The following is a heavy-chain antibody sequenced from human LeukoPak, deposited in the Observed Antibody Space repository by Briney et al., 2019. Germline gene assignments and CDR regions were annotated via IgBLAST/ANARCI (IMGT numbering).Heavy chain of an antibody. CDR2: ITNDGSST. Sequence: GGSLRLSCAASGLTFSSHWMHWVRQAPGKGLVWVSRITNDGSSTTYADSVKGRFTISRDNAKNMLYLQVNSLRAEDAAVYYCAREDCSGGSCSTYSYYGMDVWGQGTTVTVSS. CDR3: AREDCSGGSCSTYSYYGMDV. D-gene: IGHD2-15*01. J-gene: IGHJ6*02. V-gene: IGHV3-74*01. CDR1: GLTFSSHW.